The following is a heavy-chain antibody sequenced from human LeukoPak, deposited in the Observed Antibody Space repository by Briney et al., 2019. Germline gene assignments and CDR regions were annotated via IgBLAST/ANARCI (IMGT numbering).Heavy chain of an antibody. J-gene: IGHJ6*02. CDR1: GFPFSRFS. CDR2: INNDGTGT. Sequence: GGSLRLSCAASGFPFSRFSMHWVREAPGKGLLWVSRINNDGTGTNYADSVKGRFTISRDNAKNTLYLQMNSLRAEDTAVYYCVQSGGMDVWGQGTTVTVSS. CDR3: VQSGGMDV. V-gene: IGHV3-74*01.